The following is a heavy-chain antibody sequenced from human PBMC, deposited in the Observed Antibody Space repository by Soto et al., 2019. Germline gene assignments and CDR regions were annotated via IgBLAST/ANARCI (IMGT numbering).Heavy chain of an antibody. CDR1: GFTFSNYA. CDR2: IGGGDDI. CDR3: AKDSISYNGIYDAFDV. D-gene: IGHD3-3*02. J-gene: IGHJ3*01. Sequence: VQLLESGGGLVQPGGSLRLSCEASGFTFSNYAMAWVRQTPGEGPEWVSTIGGGDDIFYAESVQGRFIISRDDSRSTMYLQMDNLRVEDTAIYFCAKDSISYNGIYDAFDVWGLGTVVTVSS. V-gene: IGHV3-23*01.